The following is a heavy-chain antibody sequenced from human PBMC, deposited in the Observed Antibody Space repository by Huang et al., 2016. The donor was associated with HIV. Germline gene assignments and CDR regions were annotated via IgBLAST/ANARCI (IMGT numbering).Heavy chain of an antibody. CDR3: GRFSYYSDSTISQYLQL. D-gene: IGHD3-22*01. J-gene: IGHJ1*01. Sequence: QVHLQESGPGLVKPSQTLSLTCTVSGGSISSGGYYWTWIRQPPGKGLEWMGDIYYSGSTYYNPSLKSRVTISVDTSKNQFSLKVTSMTAADTAVYYCGRFSYYSDSTISQYLQLWGQGALVTVSS. CDR2: IYYSGST. V-gene: IGHV4-30-4*08. CDR1: GGSISSGGYY.